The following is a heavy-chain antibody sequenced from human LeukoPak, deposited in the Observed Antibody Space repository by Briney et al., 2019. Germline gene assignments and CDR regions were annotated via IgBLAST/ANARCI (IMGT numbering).Heavy chain of an antibody. J-gene: IGHJ3*02. CDR1: GFTFSSYS. CDR3: ARAWVADAFDI. V-gene: IGHV3-21*01. CDR2: ISSSSSYI. Sequence: GSLRLSCAASGFTFSSYSMNWVRQAPGKGLEWVSSISSSSSYIYYADSVKGRFTISRDNAKNSLYLQMNSLRAEDTAVYYCARAWVADAFDIWGQGTMVTVSS. D-gene: IGHD2-15*01.